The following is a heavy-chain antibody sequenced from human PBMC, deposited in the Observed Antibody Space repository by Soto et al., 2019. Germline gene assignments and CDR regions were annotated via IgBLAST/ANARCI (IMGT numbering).Heavy chain of an antibody. CDR1: GFPFNIFG. CDR3: ARSGCSGGTCYRGYDAFDV. V-gene: IGHV3-33*01. J-gene: IGHJ3*01. Sequence: QVQLVESGGGVVQPGRSLRLSCAASGFPFNIFGIHWVRQAPGEGLEWVVVIWFDGSKEYYGGSVRGRFTVSRDNSKNTVYLQMNSLRGDDTAIYYCARSGCSGGTCYRGYDAFDVWGQGTMVTVSS. CDR2: IWFDGSKE. D-gene: IGHD2-15*01.